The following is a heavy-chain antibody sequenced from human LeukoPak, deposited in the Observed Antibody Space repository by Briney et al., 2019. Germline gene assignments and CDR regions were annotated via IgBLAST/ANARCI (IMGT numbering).Heavy chain of an antibody. V-gene: IGHV4-39*01. CDR2: IYYSGST. CDR3: ARRGVGAFLGWFDP. CDR1: GGSISSSSYY. D-gene: IGHD1-26*01. J-gene: IGHJ5*02. Sequence: PSETLSLTCTVSGGSISSSSYYWGWIRQPPGKGLEWLGSIYYSGSTYYNPSLKSRVTISVDTSKNQFSLKLSSVTAADTAVYYCARRGVGAFLGWFDPWGQGTLVTVSS.